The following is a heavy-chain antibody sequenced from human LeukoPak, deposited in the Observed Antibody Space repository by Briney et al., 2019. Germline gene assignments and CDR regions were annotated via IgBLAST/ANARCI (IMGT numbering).Heavy chain of an antibody. CDR1: GGTFSSYA. J-gene: IGHJ4*02. CDR2: IISIFGTA. Sequence: ASVKVSCKASGGTFSSYAISWVRQAPGQRLEWMGGIISIFGTANYAQKFQGRVTITADESTSTAYMELSSLRSEDTAVYYCAREGAEYQLLLALDGWGQGTLVTASS. CDR3: AREGAEYQLLLALDG. V-gene: IGHV1-69*13. D-gene: IGHD2-2*01.